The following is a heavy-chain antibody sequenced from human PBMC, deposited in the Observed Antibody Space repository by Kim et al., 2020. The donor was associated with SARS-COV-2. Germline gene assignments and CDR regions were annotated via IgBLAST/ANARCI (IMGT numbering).Heavy chain of an antibody. CDR2: ISYDGSNK. Sequence: GGSLRLSCAASGFTFSSYGMHWVRQAPGKGLEWVAVISYDGSNKYYADSAKGRFTISRDNSKNTLYLQMNSLRAEDTAVYYCAKDNSMIVVGGWFDPWGQRTLVTVSS. J-gene: IGHJ5*02. V-gene: IGHV3-30*18. D-gene: IGHD3-22*01. CDR1: GFTFSSYG. CDR3: AKDNSMIVVGGWFDP.